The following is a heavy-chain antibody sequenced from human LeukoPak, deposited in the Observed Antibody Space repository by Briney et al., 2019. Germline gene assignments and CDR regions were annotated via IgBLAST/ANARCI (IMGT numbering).Heavy chain of an antibody. D-gene: IGHD3-22*01. V-gene: IGHV6-1*01. Sequence: QTLSLTCAISGDSVSSNSAAWNWIRQSPSRGLEWLGRTYYRSKWYNDYAVSVKSRITINPDTSKNQFSLQLNSVTPEDTAVYYCARDGYDSSGYYYPNWFDPWGQGTLVTVSS. CDR1: GDSVSSNSAA. J-gene: IGHJ5*02. CDR2: TYYRSKWYN. CDR3: ARDGYDSSGYYYPNWFDP.